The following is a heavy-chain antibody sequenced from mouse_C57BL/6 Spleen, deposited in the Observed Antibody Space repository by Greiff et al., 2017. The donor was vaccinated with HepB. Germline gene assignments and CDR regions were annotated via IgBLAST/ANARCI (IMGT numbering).Heavy chain of an antibody. V-gene: IGHV1-50*01. Sequence: QVQLKQPGAELVKPGASVKLSCKASGYTFTSYWMQWVKQRPGQGLEWIGEIDPSDSYTNYNQKFKGKATLTVVTSSSTAYMQLSSLTSEDSAVYYCAKGFDVWGTGTTVTVSS. CDR3: AKGFDV. CDR2: IDPSDSYT. J-gene: IGHJ1*03. CDR1: GYTFTSYW.